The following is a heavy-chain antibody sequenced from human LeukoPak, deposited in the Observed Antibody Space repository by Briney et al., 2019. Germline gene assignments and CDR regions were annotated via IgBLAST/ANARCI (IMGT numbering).Heavy chain of an antibody. J-gene: IGHJ4*02. CDR3: ARDIRGLGSCFEY. CDR2: ISSTGTTI. V-gene: IGHV3-48*03. Sequence: SWGSLRLSCAASGFTFSSYEMNWVRQAPGKGLEWVSYISSTGTTIYYADSVKGRFTISRDNAKNSLYLQMNSLGAEDTAVYYCARDIRGLGSCFEYWGEGTLVTVSS. D-gene: IGHD3-10*01. CDR1: GFTFSSYE.